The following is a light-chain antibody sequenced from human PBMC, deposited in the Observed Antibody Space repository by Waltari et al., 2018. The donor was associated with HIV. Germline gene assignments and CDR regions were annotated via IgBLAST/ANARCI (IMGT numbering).Light chain of an antibody. J-gene: IGLJ2*01. CDR1: NIGSIS. CDR2: DDS. V-gene: IGLV3-21*02. CDR3: QVWDSSSDHVV. Sequence: SYVLTQPPSVSVAPGQTARITCGGNNIGSISVHWYQQKPGQAHVLVVYDDSDRPSGIPERFSGSNAGNTATLTISRVEAGDEADYYCQVWDSSSDHVVFGGGTKLTVL.